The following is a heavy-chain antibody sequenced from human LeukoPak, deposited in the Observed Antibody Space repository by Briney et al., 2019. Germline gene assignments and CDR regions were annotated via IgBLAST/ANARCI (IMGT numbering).Heavy chain of an antibody. D-gene: IGHD2-2*01. CDR3: ARDNRQYCSSTSCSLLYYYYYGMDV. V-gene: IGHV4-34*01. CDR1: GGSFSGYY. CDR2: INHSGST. Sequence: SETLSLTCAVYGGSFSGYYWSWIRQPPGKGLEWIGEINHSGSTNCNPSLKSRVTISVDTSKNQFSLKLSSVTAADTAVYYCARDNRQYCSSTSCSLLYYYYYGMDVWGQGTTVTVSS. J-gene: IGHJ6*02.